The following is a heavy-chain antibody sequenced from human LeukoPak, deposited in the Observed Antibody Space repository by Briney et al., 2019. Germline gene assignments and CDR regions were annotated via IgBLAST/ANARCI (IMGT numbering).Heavy chain of an antibody. V-gene: IGHV3-23*01. CDR3: AKDLGSSGWYIDY. D-gene: IGHD6-19*01. Sequence: GGSLRLSCAASGFTFSSYAVYWVRQAPGRGLEWVSSNSGGSTYYADSVKGRFTISRDNSKNTLYLQMNSLRAEDTAVYYCAKDLGSSGWYIDYWGQGTLVTVST. J-gene: IGHJ4*02. CDR2: NSGGST. CDR1: GFTFSSYA.